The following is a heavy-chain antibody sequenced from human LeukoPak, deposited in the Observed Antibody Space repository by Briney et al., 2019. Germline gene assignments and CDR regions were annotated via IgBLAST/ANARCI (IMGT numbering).Heavy chain of an antibody. CDR3: ARGTAKLLWFGEPNYYMDV. J-gene: IGHJ6*03. Sequence: GASVKVSCKASGGTFSSYAISWVRQAPGQGLEWMGGIIPIFGTANYAQKFQGRVTITADESTSTAYMELSSLRSEDTAVYYCARGTAKLLWFGEPNYYMDVWGKGTTVTISS. CDR1: GGTFSSYA. CDR2: IIPIFGTA. D-gene: IGHD3-10*01. V-gene: IGHV1-69*13.